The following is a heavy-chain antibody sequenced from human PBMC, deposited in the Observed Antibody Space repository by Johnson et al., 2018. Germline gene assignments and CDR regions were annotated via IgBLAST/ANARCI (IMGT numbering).Heavy chain of an antibody. CDR1: GFTFSSYS. CDR2: ISSSSSYI. Sequence: VQLVESGGGLVKPGGSLRLSCAASGFTFSSYSMNWVRQAPGKGLEWVSSISSSSSYIYYADSVKGRFTISRDTAKNSLYLQMNSLRAEDTAVYYCAGDASYLEPIYALDTWGQGTMFTVSS. J-gene: IGHJ3*02. V-gene: IGHV3-21*01. D-gene: IGHD1-1*01. CDR3: AGDASYLEPIYALDT.